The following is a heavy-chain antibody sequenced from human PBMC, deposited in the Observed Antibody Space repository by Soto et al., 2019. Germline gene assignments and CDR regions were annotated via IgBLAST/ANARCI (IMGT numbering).Heavy chain of an antibody. J-gene: IGHJ5*02. CDR3: ARDYDRWGGDWFDP. CDR2: ISGSDGDR. Sequence: QVHLVQSGGEMKKLGASVKVSCKASGYTFTDFGISWVRQAPGQGLEWMGWISGSDGDRNYAQKSQGRVTLPTDTSATTADMELRRLTSDDGAIYYCARDYDRWGGDWFDPWGQGTLVTVSS. CDR1: GYTFTDFG. V-gene: IGHV1-18*01. D-gene: IGHD3-16*01.